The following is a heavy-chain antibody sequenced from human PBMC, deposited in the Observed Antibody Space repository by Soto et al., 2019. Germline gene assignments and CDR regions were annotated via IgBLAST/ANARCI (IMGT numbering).Heavy chain of an antibody. CDR2: ISSSSSTI. D-gene: IGHD2-15*01. Sequence: PGGSLRLSCAASGFTFSSYSMNWVRQAPGKGLEWVSYISSSSSTIYYADSVKGRFTISRDNAKNSLYLQMNSLRDEDTAVYYCARDQCSGGSCYFYYYYGMDVWGQGTTVTVSS. CDR3: ARDQCSGGSCYFYYYYGMDV. V-gene: IGHV3-48*02. CDR1: GFTFSSYS. J-gene: IGHJ6*02.